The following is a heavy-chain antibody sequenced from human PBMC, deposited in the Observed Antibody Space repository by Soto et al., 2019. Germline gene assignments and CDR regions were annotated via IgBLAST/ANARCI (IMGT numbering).Heavy chain of an antibody. Sequence: GGSLRLSCTTSGFTFRRYAMTWFRQAPWKGPESVSLITSSGDTYYADSVRGRFTISRDNSKNTLYLQMNSLRAEDTAVYYCAKEQDSTGFYPQVSGYWGQGTLVTVSS. CDR3: AKEQDSTGFYPQVSGY. J-gene: IGHJ4*02. CDR2: ITSSGDT. D-gene: IGHD3-9*01. CDR1: GFTFRRYA. V-gene: IGHV3-23*01.